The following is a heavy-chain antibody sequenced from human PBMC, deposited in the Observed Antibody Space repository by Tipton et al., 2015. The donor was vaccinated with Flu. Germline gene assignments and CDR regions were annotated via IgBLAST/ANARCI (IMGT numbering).Heavy chain of an antibody. D-gene: IGHD2-2*01. CDR2: IYYSGST. J-gene: IGHJ3*02. CDR3: ASRVVPAAISPHDAFDI. V-gene: IGHV4-59*08. Sequence: TLSLTCAVYGGSFSGYYWSWIRQPPGKGLEWIGYIYYSGSTNYNPSLKSRVTISVDTSKNQFSLKLSSVTAADTAVYYCASRVVPAAISPHDAFDIWGQGTMVTVSS. CDR1: GGSFSGYY.